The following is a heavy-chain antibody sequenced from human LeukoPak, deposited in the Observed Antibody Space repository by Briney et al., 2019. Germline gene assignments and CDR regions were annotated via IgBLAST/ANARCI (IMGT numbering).Heavy chain of an antibody. V-gene: IGHV3-21*04. CDR2: ISSDSSYI. CDR1: GFTFSSYS. D-gene: IGHD2-21*01. CDR3: ARGPNCGGDCYWADY. Sequence: GGSLRLSCAASGFTFSSYSMNWVRQAPGKGLEWVSCISSDSSYIYYGDSVKGRFTISRDNAKNSLYLQMNSLRSEDTAVYYCARGPNCGGDCYWADYWGQGTLVTVSS. J-gene: IGHJ4*02.